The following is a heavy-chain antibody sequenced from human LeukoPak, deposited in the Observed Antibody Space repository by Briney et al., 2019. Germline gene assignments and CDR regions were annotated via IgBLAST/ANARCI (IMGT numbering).Heavy chain of an antibody. Sequence: SQTLSLTCTVSGGSIRSGSYYWSWIRHPAGKGLEWIGRIYYSGSTNYNPSLKSRVTISVDTSKNQFSLKLSSVTAADTAVYYCAREGLHVDYWGQGTLVTVSS. CDR2: IYYSGST. D-gene: IGHD5-24*01. CDR3: AREGLHVDY. CDR1: GGSIRSGSYY. V-gene: IGHV4-61*02. J-gene: IGHJ4*02.